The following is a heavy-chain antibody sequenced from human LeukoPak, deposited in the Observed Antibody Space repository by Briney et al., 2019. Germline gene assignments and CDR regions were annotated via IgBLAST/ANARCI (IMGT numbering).Heavy chain of an antibody. Sequence: GGSLRLSCAASGFTFSSYAMSWARQAPGKGLEWVSAISGSGGSTYYADSVKGRFTISRDNSKNTLYLQMNSLRAEDTAVYYCAKDGHCSGGSCYFDYWGQGTLVTVSS. D-gene: IGHD2-15*01. J-gene: IGHJ4*02. CDR1: GFTFSSYA. CDR3: AKDGHCSGGSCYFDY. CDR2: ISGSGGST. V-gene: IGHV3-23*01.